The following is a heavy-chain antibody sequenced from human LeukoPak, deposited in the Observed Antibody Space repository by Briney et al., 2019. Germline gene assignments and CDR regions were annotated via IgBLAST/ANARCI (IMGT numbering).Heavy chain of an antibody. V-gene: IGHV4-39*01. CDR2: IYYRRRD. D-gene: IGHD4-23*01. CDR1: GDSISRSNYY. Sequence: PSETLSLTCTVSGDSISRSNYYWGWIRQPPGKGLEWIGSIYYRRRDDYNPSLKSRVTISVDMSKNQLSLNLSSVTAADTAVYYCARRRWELRNFDYWGQGTLVTVSS. CDR3: ARRRWELRNFDY. J-gene: IGHJ4*02.